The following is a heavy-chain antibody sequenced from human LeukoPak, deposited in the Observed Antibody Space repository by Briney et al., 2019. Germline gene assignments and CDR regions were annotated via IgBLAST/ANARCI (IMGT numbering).Heavy chain of an antibody. V-gene: IGHV1-8*01. CDR2: MNPKSGNT. J-gene: IGHJ5*02. Sequence: EASVTVSCKASGYTFINHDINWVRQAPGQGLEWMGWMNPKSGNTGYSQKFQGRVTMTRNTSTNTAHMELSSLRSEDTAVYYCARGLTTYGDGKLFYQYNWFAPWGQGTLVTVSS. CDR1: GYTFINHD. CDR3: ARGLTTYGDGKLFYQYNWFAP. D-gene: IGHD4/OR15-4a*01.